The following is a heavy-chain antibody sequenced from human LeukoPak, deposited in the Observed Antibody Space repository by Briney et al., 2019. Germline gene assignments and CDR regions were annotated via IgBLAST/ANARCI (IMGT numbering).Heavy chain of an antibody. CDR2: FYSGGST. D-gene: IGHD6-13*01. CDR3: ATGSVRYSASWYSQEGDY. J-gene: IGHJ4*02. V-gene: IGHV3-53*01. Sequence: GGSLRLSCAASGFTVSSNYMSWVRQAPGKGLEWVSVFYSGGSTYYADSVKGRFTISRDNSKNTLYLQMNSLRAEDTAVYYCATGSVRYSASWYSQEGDYWGQGTLVTVSS. CDR1: GFTVSSNY.